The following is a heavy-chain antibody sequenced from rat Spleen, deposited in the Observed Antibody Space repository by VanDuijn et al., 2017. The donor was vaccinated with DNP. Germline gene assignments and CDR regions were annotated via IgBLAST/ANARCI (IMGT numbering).Heavy chain of an antibody. CDR3: ATSGYGYDGYPFAY. Sequence: EVQLVESGGGLVQPGRSLKLSCAVPGFTFSDYDMAWVRPAPKKGLEWVATISYDGTTTYYRDSVKGRFTSARDNAKNTLFLQMDSLRSEGTAAYYWATSGYGYDGYPFAYWGHGTLVTVSS. CDR2: ISYDGTTT. V-gene: IGHV5-7*01. CDR1: GFTFSDYD. J-gene: IGHJ3*01. D-gene: IGHD1-12*03.